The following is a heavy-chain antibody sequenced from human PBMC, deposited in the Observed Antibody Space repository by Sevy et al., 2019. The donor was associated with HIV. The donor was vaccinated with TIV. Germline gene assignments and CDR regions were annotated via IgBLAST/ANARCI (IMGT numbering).Heavy chain of an antibody. CDR3: ASHMVHSSGGYGMDV. CDR1: GYSFTNFG. CDR2: ISAHNANT. V-gene: IGHV1-18*01. D-gene: IGHD6-19*01. J-gene: IGHJ6*02. Sequence: ASVKVSCKASGYSFTNFGISWVRQAPGQGLEWMGWISAHNANTKYAQKVQGRVTMTTDTSTSTAYMELRSLRSDDTAVYYCASHMVHSSGGYGMDVWGRGTTVTVSS.